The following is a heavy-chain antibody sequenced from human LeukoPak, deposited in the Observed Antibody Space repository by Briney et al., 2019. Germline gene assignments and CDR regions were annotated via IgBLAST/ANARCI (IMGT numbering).Heavy chain of an antibody. CDR2: ISGSGDNT. J-gene: IGHJ4*02. CDR1: GFTFSSYA. V-gene: IGHV3-23*01. Sequence: GGSLRLSCAASGFTFSSYAMSWVRQAPGKGLEWVSGISGSGDNTYYADSVKGRFTISRDNSKNTLYVQVNSLGTEDTAVYYCARAIGAADSYWGQGTLVTVSS. D-gene: IGHD6-13*01. CDR3: ARAIGAADSY.